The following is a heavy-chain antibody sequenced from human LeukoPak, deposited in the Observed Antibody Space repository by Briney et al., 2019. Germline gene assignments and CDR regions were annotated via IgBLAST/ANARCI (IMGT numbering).Heavy chain of an antibody. CDR1: GGSISSSSYY. V-gene: IGHV4-39*01. CDR3: ARYITIFGVGHLYYFDY. Sequence: SETLSLTCTVSGGSISSSSYYWGWIRQPPGKGLEWIGSTYYSGSTYYNPSLKSRVTISVDTSKNQFSLKLSSVTAADTAVYYCARYITIFGVGHLYYFDYWGQGTLVTVSS. J-gene: IGHJ4*02. CDR2: TYYSGST. D-gene: IGHD3-3*01.